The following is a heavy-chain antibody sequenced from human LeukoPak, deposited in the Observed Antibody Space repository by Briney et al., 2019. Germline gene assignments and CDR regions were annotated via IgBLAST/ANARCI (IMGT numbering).Heavy chain of an antibody. CDR1: GFTFSDHY. J-gene: IGHJ4*02. Sequence: GGSLRLSCAASGFTFSDHYMDWVRQAPGKGLEGVANIKPDGSEKNYLDSVKGRFTISRDNSKTSLYLQMNSLRAEDTAVYYCAKARGLDNWGQGALVTVSS. CDR3: AKARGLDN. V-gene: IGHV3-7*01. CDR2: IKPDGSEK.